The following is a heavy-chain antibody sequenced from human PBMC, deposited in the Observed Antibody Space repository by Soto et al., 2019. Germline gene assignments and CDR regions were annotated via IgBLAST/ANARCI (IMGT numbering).Heavy chain of an antibody. CDR3: ARAKGIEDRRITMANGWFDP. D-gene: IGHD3-10*01. J-gene: IGHJ5*02. Sequence: PSETLSLTCTVSGGSISSYYWSWIRQPAGKGLEWIGRIYTSGSTNYNPSLKSRVTMSVDTSKNQFSLKLSSVTAADTAVYYCARAKGIEDRRITMANGWFDPWCQGTLVTVSS. CDR1: GGSISSYY. CDR2: IYTSGST. V-gene: IGHV4-4*07.